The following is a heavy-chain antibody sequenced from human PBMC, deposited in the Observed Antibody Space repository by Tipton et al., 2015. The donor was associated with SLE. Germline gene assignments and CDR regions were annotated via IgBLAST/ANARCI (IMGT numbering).Heavy chain of an antibody. D-gene: IGHD6-6*01. CDR3: VGSSIAARWSFDN. CDR2: IYYSGST. V-gene: IGHV4-59*12. Sequence: TLSLTCTVSGGSISSYYWTWIRQPPGKGLEWIGYIYYSGSTAYNSSLQSRVTISVDTSTDQFSLNLSSVTAADTAVYYCVGSSIAARWSFDNWGQGTLVTVSS. CDR1: GGSISSYY. J-gene: IGHJ4*02.